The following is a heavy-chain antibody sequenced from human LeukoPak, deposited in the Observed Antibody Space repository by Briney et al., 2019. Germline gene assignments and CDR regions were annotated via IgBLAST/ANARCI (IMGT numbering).Heavy chain of an antibody. V-gene: IGHV4-39*07. CDR3: ARETTVTGNFDY. CDR1: SGSISSSSHY. Sequence: SETLSLTCTVSSGSISSSSHYWGWIRQPPGKGLEWIGSISNSGSTYYNPSLKSRVTISVDTSKNRFSLKLSSVTAADTAVYYCARETTVTGNFDYWGQGTLVTVSS. J-gene: IGHJ4*02. CDR2: ISNSGST. D-gene: IGHD4-17*01.